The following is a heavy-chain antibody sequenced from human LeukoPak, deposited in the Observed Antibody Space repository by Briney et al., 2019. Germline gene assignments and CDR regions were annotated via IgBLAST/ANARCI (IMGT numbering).Heavy chain of an antibody. J-gene: IGHJ4*02. CDR1: GYTFTSYD. CDR3: ARGRITIFGVVIIRYYFDY. CDR2: MNPNSGNT. Sequence: GASVKVSCKASGYTFTSYDINWVRQATGQGPEWMGWMNPNSGNTGYAQKFQGRVTMTRNTSISTAYMELSSLRSEDTAVYYCARGRITIFGVVIIRYYFDYWGQGTLVTVSS. D-gene: IGHD3-3*01. V-gene: IGHV1-8*01.